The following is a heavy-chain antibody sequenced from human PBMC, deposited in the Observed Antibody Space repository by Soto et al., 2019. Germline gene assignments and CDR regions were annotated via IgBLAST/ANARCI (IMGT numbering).Heavy chain of an antibody. CDR1: GGSITSYY. CDR3: ARLQYTVVTPIDL. J-gene: IGHJ3*01. CDR2: IHNSGNT. D-gene: IGHD2-21*02. V-gene: IGHV4-59*01. Sequence: SETLCITCTFPGGSITSYYWTWIRQLPGKRLEWIAHIHNSGNTNSNPSLKSRVTISMDTSKNQISLRLTSVTAADTAMYYCARLQYTVVTPIDLWGQGTMVTVSS.